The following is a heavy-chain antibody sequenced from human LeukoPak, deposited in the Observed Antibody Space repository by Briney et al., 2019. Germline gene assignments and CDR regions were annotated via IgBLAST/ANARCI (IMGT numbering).Heavy chain of an antibody. Sequence: SETLSLTCTVSGGSISSGDYYWSWIRQPPGKGLEWIGYIYYSGSTYYNPSLKSRVTISVDTSKNQFSLKLSSVTAADTAVYYCARGAAEWFAFDIWGQGTMVTVSS. V-gene: IGHV4-30-4*01. J-gene: IGHJ3*02. CDR3: ARGAAEWFAFDI. D-gene: IGHD3-10*01. CDR2: IYYSGST. CDR1: GGSISSGDYY.